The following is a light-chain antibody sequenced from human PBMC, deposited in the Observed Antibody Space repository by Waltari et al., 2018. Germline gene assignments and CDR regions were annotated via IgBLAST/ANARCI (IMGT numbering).Light chain of an antibody. Sequence: DIQMTQSPSSLSASVGDRLSITCRASQSISSSLNWYQQKPGKAPKLLIYAASTLQSGVPSRFSGSGSGTDFTLTITSLQPEDFATYYCQHTYSTPRTFGQGTKLEIK. CDR1: QSISSS. J-gene: IGKJ2*01. CDR3: QHTYSTPRT. CDR2: AAS. V-gene: IGKV1-39*01.